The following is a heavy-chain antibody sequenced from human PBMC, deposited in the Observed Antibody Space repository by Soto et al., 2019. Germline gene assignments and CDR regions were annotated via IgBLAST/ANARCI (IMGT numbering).Heavy chain of an antibody. J-gene: IGHJ2*01. CDR1: GFTFSDYY. V-gene: IGHV3-11*06. D-gene: IGHD3-10*01. CDR3: ARLSGTTYWYFDL. CDR2: ISSSSSYT. Sequence: GGSLRLSCAASGFTFSDYYMSWIRQAPGKGLEWVSYISSSSSYTNYADSVKGRFTISRDNAKNSLYLQMNSLRAEDTAVYYCARLSGTTYWYFDLWGRGTLVTVSS.